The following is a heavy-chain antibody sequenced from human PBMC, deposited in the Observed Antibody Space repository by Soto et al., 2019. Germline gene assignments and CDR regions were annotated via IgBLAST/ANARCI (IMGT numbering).Heavy chain of an antibody. CDR2: INPSGGST. V-gene: IGHV1-46*03. D-gene: IGHD6-19*01. CDR1: GYTFTIYY. CDR3: ASYVAQYSSGWFCYMDV. Sequence: ASVKVSCKASGYTFTIYYMHWVRQAPGQGLEWMGIINPSGGSTSYAQKFQGRVTMTRDTSTSTVYMELSSLRSEDTAVYYCASYVAQYSSGWFCYMDVWGKGTTVTVSS. J-gene: IGHJ6*03.